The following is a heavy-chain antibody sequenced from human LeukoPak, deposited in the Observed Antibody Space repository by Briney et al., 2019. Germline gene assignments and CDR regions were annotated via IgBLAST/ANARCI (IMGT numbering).Heavy chain of an antibody. CDR1: GGTFSSYA. J-gene: IGHJ4*02. CDR3: ARTPNKPYYDFWSGYYYYFDY. D-gene: IGHD3-3*01. V-gene: IGHV1-69*13. CDR2: INPIFGTA. Sequence: SVKVSCKASGGTFSSYAISWVRQAPGQGLEWLGGINPIFGTANYAQKFQGRVTITADESTSTAYMELSSLRSEYTAVYYCARTPNKPYYDFWSGYYYYFDYWGQGTLVTVSS.